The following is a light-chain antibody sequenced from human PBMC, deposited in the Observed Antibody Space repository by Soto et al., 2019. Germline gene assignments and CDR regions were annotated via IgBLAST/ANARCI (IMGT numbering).Light chain of an antibody. CDR3: SSYTTTNTVV. CDR1: SSDIGAYNY. J-gene: IGLJ2*01. CDR2: DVA. Sequence: QSALTQPASVSGSLGQSITISCTGTSSDIGAYNYVSWYQQHPGRVPKLLIYDVANRPSGVSNRFSGSKSGNTASLTISGLQAEDEADYYCSSYTTTNTVVFAGGTKLTVL. V-gene: IGLV2-14*03.